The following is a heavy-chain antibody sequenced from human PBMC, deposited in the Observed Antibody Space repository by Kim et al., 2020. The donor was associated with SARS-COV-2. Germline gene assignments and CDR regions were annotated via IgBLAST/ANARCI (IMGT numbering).Heavy chain of an antibody. V-gene: IGHV4-39*01. Sequence: SETLSLTCTVSGGSISSSSYYWGWIRQPPGKGLEWIGSIYYSGSTYYNPSLKSRVTISVDTSKNQFSLKLSSVTAADTAVYYCARGGGLTYYYDSSGYYYGGYYFDYWGQGTLVTVSS. J-gene: IGHJ4*02. D-gene: IGHD3-22*01. CDR3: ARGGGLTYYYDSSGYYYGGYYFDY. CDR1: GGSISSSSYY. CDR2: IYYSGST.